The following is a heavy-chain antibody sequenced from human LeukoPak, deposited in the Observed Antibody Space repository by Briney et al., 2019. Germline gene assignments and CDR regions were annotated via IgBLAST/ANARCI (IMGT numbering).Heavy chain of an antibody. D-gene: IGHD6-13*01. CDR1: GFTFSGYG. Sequence: PGRSLRLSCAASGFTFSGYGMHWVRQAPGKGLEWVAVISYDGSNKYYADSVKGRFTISRDNSKNTLYLQMNSLRAGDTAVYYCAKEGHGSSLDYWGQGTLVTVSS. CDR2: ISYDGSNK. V-gene: IGHV3-30*18. J-gene: IGHJ4*02. CDR3: AKEGHGSSLDY.